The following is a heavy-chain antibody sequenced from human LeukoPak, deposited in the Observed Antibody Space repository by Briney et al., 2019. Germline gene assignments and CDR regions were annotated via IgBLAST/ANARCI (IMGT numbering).Heavy chain of an antibody. V-gene: IGHV3-48*04. CDR3: ARAVAGMEGRVRYFDY. D-gene: IGHD6-19*01. Sequence: GGSLRLSCAASGFTFSSYSMNWVRQAPGKGLEGVSYISSSGSTIYYADSVKGRFTISRDNAKNSLYLQMNSLRAEDTAVYYCARAVAGMEGRVRYFDYWGQGTLVTVSS. CDR1: GFTFSSYS. CDR2: ISSSGSTI. J-gene: IGHJ4*02.